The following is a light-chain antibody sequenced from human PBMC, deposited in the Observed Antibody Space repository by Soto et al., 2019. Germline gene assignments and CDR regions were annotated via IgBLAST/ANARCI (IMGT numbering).Light chain of an antibody. Sequence: IQLTQAPSSLSASVGDRITITCRASQRISTYLNWYQQKPGKAPELVIYTASSLESGVPSRFSGSGSGTDFTLTISSLQPEDVATYYCQQHYNSPWTFGQGTKVEIK. V-gene: IGKV1-39*01. CDR2: TAS. J-gene: IGKJ1*01. CDR3: QQHYNSPWT. CDR1: QRISTY.